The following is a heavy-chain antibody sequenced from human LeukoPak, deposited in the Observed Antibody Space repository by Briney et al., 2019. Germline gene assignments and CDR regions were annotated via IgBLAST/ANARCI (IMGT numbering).Heavy chain of an antibody. V-gene: IGHV1-46*01. J-gene: IGHJ4*02. CDR3: AKAPVTTCRGAYCYPFDY. CDR1: GYTFTTYY. Sequence: ASVKVSCKASGYTFTTYYVHWVRQAPGQGLEWMGIINPSGGSTTYAQKFRGRLTMTRDMSTSTVYMELSSLRPEDAAVYYCAKAPVTTCRGAYCYPFDYWGQGTLVTVSS. CDR2: INPSGGST. D-gene: IGHD2-21*01.